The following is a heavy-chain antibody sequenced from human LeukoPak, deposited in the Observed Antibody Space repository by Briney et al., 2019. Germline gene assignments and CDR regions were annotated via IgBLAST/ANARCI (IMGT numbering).Heavy chain of an antibody. Sequence: PSETLSLTCTVSGDSISSYYWSWIRQPAGKGLEGIGRNYTSGSTNYNPSLKSRVTISVDKSKNQFSLKLSSVTAADTAVYYCAREDDSSGYGAFDIWGQGTMVTVSS. D-gene: IGHD3-22*01. V-gene: IGHV4-4*07. CDR3: AREDDSSGYGAFDI. CDR1: GDSISSYY. CDR2: NYTSGST. J-gene: IGHJ3*02.